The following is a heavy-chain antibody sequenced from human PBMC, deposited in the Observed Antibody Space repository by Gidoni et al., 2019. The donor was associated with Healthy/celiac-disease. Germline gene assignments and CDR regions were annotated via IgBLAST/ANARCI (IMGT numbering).Heavy chain of an antibody. Sequence: QVQLVESGGGVVQPGRSLRLSCAASGFTFSSYAMHWVRQAPGKGLEWVAVISYDGSNKYYADSVKGRFTISRDNSKNTLYLQMNSLRAEDTAVYYCARSAYFDWLLSGYYFDYWGQGTLVTVSS. CDR2: ISYDGSNK. V-gene: IGHV3-30*04. J-gene: IGHJ4*02. CDR1: GFTFSSYA. D-gene: IGHD3-9*01. CDR3: ARSAYFDWLLSGYYFDY.